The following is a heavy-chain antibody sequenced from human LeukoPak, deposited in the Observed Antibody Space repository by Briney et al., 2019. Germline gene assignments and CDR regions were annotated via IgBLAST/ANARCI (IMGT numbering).Heavy chain of an antibody. V-gene: IGHV1-46*01. CDR2: INPSGGST. CDR3: ARGGLPPYYYYGMDV. CDR1: GYTFTSYY. Sequence: SSVKVSCQASGYTFTSYYMHSVRQPPGQGLEWLGIINPSGGSTSYAQKFQGRVTMTRDTSTSTVYMELSSLRSEDTAVYYCARGGLPPYYYYGMDVWGKGTTVTVSS. J-gene: IGHJ6*04.